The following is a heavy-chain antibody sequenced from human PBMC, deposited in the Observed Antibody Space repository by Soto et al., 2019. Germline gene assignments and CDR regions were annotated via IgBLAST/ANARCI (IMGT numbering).Heavy chain of an antibody. CDR2: VHHTGNT. V-gene: IGHV4-59*01. D-gene: IGHD3-10*01. CDR1: GDSIRYSF. J-gene: IGHJ4*02. Sequence: SETLSLTCTVSGDSIRYSFWSWVRQPPGKGLEWIGLVHHTGNTNYNPSLETRVTMLIDASANHFSLTLTSVTPADAAIYYCARGREDHVDHHFGHLFDSWGQGTLVTVS. CDR3: ARGREDHVDHHFGHLFDS.